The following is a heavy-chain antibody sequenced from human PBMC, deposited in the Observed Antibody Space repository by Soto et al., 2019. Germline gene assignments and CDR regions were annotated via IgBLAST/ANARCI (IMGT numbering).Heavy chain of an antibody. CDR2: INPNSGDT. V-gene: IGHV1-2*02. D-gene: IGHD4-17*01. CDR1: GYTFRRYY. J-gene: IGHJ5*02. CDR3: ARDLDSDDSRGNGGT. Sequence: ASVKVSCKASGYTFRRYYMHWIRQAPGQGLEWMGWINPNSGDTKYAQRFQGRVTITRDTSTSTAYMELRGLTSADTVIFYCARDLDSDDSRGNGGTWGQGTQVTVSS.